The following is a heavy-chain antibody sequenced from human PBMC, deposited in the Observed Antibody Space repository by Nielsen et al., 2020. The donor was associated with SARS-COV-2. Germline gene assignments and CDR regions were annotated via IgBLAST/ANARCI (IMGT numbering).Heavy chain of an antibody. CDR3: ARDRARGYCSGGSCYQLYYYYYGMDV. D-gene: IGHD2-15*01. Sequence: RQSPGKGLAWIGSIYYSGSTYYNPSLKSRVTISVDTSKNQFSLKLSSVTAADTAVYYCARDRARGYCSGGSCYQLYYYYYGMDVWGQGTTVTVSS. J-gene: IGHJ6*02. V-gene: IGHV4-39*02. CDR2: IYYSGST.